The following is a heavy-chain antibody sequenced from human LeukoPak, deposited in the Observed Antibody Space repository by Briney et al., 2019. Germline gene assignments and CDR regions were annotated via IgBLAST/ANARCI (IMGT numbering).Heavy chain of an antibody. V-gene: IGHV3-23*01. CDR1: GLAFSNYG. Sequence: PGGSLRLSCAASGLAFSNYGMNWVRQAPGKGLEWVSVISDSGRTTYYADSVKGRFTISRDNSENTLYLRMNSLRAEDTAVYYCAKGSSSRGRFDYWGQGTLVTVSS. J-gene: IGHJ4*02. CDR3: AKGSSSRGRFDY. CDR2: ISDSGRTT. D-gene: IGHD6-13*01.